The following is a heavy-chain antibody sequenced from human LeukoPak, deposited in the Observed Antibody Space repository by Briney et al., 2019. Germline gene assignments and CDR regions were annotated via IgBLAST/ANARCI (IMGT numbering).Heavy chain of an antibody. V-gene: IGHV3-33*05. CDR2: ISSDGSNY. Sequence: GGSLRLSCVASGFTFSSYGMHWVRQAPGKGLEWVAVISSDGSNYRYTDSVKGRFTISRDNSKNTLYLEMSSLRVEDTAIYYCAKWPEGAMDYFDYWGQGTLVTVSS. CDR1: GFTFSSYG. CDR3: AKWPEGAMDYFDY. D-gene: IGHD2-8*01. J-gene: IGHJ4*02.